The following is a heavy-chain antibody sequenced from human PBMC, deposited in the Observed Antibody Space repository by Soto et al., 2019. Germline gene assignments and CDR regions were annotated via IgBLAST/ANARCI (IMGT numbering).Heavy chain of an antibody. CDR3: ARGSTSNWPFDF. CDR1: GYTFNTYA. CDR2: INAGNGNT. V-gene: IGHV1-3*01. J-gene: IGHJ4*02. Sequence: QVQFVQSGAEVKKPGASVKFSCKASGYTFNTYAMHWVRQAPGQRLEWMGWINAGNGNTKYSEKFQGRVTITRDTSATTVYMELSSLRSEDTAVYYCARGSTSNWPFDFWGQGTPVTVSS. D-gene: IGHD6-13*01.